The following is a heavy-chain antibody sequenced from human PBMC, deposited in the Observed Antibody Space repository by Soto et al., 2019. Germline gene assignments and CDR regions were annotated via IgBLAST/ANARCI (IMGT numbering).Heavy chain of an antibody. CDR1: GFTVSNNY. CDR2: IYSGGST. CDR3: ATYSSLDY. D-gene: IGHD6-13*01. V-gene: IGHV3-53*02. Sequence: EVQLVETGGGLIQPGGSLRLSCAASGFTVSNNYMSWVRQAPGKGLEWVSLIYSGGSTYYADSVKGRFTISRDNSKNTLYLQMNSLRAEDSAVYYCATYSSLDYWGQGTLVTVSS. J-gene: IGHJ4*02.